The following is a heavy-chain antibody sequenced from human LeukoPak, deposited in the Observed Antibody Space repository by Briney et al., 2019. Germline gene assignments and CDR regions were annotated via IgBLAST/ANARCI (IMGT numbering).Heavy chain of an antibody. Sequence: GESLKISCEVSGHRFTNHWIGWVRQMPGKGLEWMGIINLGDSDTKYSPSFQGQVTISLDKSISAAYLQWRSLKASDTTMYYCARRPYSGSPNWFDPWGQGTLVTVSS. CDR1: GHRFTNHW. J-gene: IGHJ5*02. CDR2: INLGDSDT. V-gene: IGHV5-51*01. D-gene: IGHD1-26*01. CDR3: ARRPYSGSPNWFDP.